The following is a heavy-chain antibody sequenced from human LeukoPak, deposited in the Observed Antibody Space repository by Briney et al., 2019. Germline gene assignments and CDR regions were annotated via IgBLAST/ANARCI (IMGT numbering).Heavy chain of an antibody. V-gene: IGHV4-38-2*02. J-gene: IGHJ5*02. CDR2: IYHSGST. CDR3: ARDSSITMVRGPSNWFDP. CDR1: GGSISSYY. D-gene: IGHD3-10*01. Sequence: SETLSLTCTVSGGSISSYYWSWIRQPPGKGLEWIGSIYHSGSTYYNPSLKSRVTISVDTSKNQFSLKLSSVTAADTAVYYCARDSSITMVRGPSNWFDPWGQGTLVTVSS.